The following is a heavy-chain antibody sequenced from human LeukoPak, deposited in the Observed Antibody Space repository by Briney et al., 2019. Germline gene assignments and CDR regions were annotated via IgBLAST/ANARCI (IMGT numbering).Heavy chain of an antibody. J-gene: IGHJ6*03. CDR1: GYTFTTYG. CDR3: ARDGESRFYTYYYFMDV. Sequence: ASMKVSCKTSGYTFTTYGISWVRQAPGQGLEWMGWISAYNGNTKYAQKVQGRVTLTTDTSTSTAYMELRSLRSEDTAVYYCARDGESRFYTYYYFMDVWGNGTTVTVSS. D-gene: IGHD2-2*02. CDR2: ISAYNGNT. V-gene: IGHV1-18*01.